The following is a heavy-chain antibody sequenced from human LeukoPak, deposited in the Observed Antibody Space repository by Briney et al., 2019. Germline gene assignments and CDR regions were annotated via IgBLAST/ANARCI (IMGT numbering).Heavy chain of an antibody. Sequence: GGSLRLSCAASGFTFSSYAMSWVRQAPGKGLEWVSAISGSGGSTYYADSVKGRFTISRDNAKNSLYLQMNSLRAEDTAVYYCARGRIYFDYWGQGTLVTVSS. J-gene: IGHJ4*02. D-gene: IGHD2-15*01. CDR2: ISGSGGST. CDR3: ARGRIYFDY. V-gene: IGHV3-23*01. CDR1: GFTFSSYA.